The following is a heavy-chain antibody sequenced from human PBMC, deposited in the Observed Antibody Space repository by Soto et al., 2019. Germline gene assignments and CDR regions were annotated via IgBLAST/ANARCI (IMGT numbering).Heavy chain of an antibody. CDR1: GYTFTSYG. CDR2: INGYTGNT. CDR3: XRSXVXGKGGIDV. J-gene: IGHJ6*02. V-gene: IGHV1-18*01. Sequence: QVQLVQSGAEVKKPGASVKVSCKASGYTFTSYGLSWVRQATGQGLEWMGWINGYTGNTNYAQKFQGRVTMTTDTSXXXAXXXXXXXISXXXXXXYCXRSXVXGKGGIDVWGQGTTVTVSS. D-gene: IGHD2-15*01.